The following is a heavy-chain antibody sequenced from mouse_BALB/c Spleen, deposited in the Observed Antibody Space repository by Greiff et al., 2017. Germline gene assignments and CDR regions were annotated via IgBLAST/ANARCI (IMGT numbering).Heavy chain of an antibody. CDR1: GFAFSSYD. CDR2: ISSGGGST. CDR3: ARRGLLLPRGAMDY. D-gene: IGHD1-1*01. V-gene: IGHV5-12-1*01. Sequence: EVMLVESGGGLVKPGGSLKLSCAASGFAFSSYDMSWVRQTPEKRLEWVAYISSGGGSTYYPDTVKGRFTISRDNAKNTLYLQMSSLKSEDTAMYYCARRGLLLPRGAMDYWGQGTSVTVSS. J-gene: IGHJ4*01.